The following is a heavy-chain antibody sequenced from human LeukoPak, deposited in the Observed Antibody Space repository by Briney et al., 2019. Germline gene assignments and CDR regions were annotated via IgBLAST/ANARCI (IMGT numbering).Heavy chain of an antibody. CDR3: ARRLTQYDCFDP. V-gene: IGHV6-1*01. J-gene: IGHJ5*02. CDR2: TYYRSTWYN. Sequence: SQTLSLTCAISGDSVSSNSAAWNWIRQSPSRGLEWLGRTYYRSTWYNDYAVSVRGRITVNPDTSKNQFSLHLNSVTPEDTAVYYCARRLTQYDCFDPWGQGILVTVSS. D-gene: IGHD2-2*01. CDR1: GDSVSSNSAA.